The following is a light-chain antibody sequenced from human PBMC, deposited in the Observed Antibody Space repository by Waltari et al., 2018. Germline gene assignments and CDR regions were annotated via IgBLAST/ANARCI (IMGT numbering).Light chain of an antibody. CDR3: QQSYSTPGFT. J-gene: IGKJ3*01. CDR2: AAS. CDR1: QSISSY. Sequence: DIQMTQSPSSLSASVGDRVTITCRASQSISSYLNWYQQKPGKAPKLLIYAASSSQSGVPSRFSGSGSGTDFTLTISSLQPEDFATYYCQQSYSTPGFTFGPGTKVDIK. V-gene: IGKV1-39*01.